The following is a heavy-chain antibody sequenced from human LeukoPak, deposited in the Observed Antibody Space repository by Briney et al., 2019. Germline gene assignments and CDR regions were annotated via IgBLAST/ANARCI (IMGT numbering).Heavy chain of an antibody. V-gene: IGHV4-34*01. CDR3: AGCGYYYDSSGYYYLLFDY. Sequence: SETLSLTCAVYGGSFSGYYWSWIRQPPGKGLEWIGEINHSGSTNYNPSLKSRVTISVDTSKNQFSLKLSSVTAADTAVYYCAGCGYYYDSSGYYYLLFDYWGQGTLVTVSS. J-gene: IGHJ4*02. CDR1: GGSFSGYY. CDR2: INHSGST. D-gene: IGHD3-22*01.